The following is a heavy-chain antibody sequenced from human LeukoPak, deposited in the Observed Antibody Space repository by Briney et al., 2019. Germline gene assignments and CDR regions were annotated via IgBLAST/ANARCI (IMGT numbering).Heavy chain of an antibody. J-gene: IGHJ5*02. CDR1: GFSFGGYA. D-gene: IGHD3-3*01. V-gene: IGHV3-30*04. CDR3: ARGSHYDFWSGYYTRFDP. Sequence: GGSLRLSCVASGFSFGGYAMSWVRQAPGKGLEWVAVISYDGSNKYYADSVKGRFTISRDNSKNTLYLQMNSLRAEDTAVYYCARGSHYDFWSGYYTRFDPWGQGTLVTVSS. CDR2: ISYDGSNK.